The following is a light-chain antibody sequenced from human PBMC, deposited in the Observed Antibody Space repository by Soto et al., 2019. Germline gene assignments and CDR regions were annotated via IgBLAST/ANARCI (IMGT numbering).Light chain of an antibody. J-gene: IGKJ1*01. Sequence: DIQMTQSPSALSASVGDRVTLTCLASQGISNYLDWFQQKPGKVPKRLIYAASSLQSAVTSRFSGSGSGTDFTLTISSLQPEDFAIYYCQQYDMFGPGTKVDI. CDR3: QQYDM. V-gene: IGKV1-16*01. CDR1: QGISNY. CDR2: AAS.